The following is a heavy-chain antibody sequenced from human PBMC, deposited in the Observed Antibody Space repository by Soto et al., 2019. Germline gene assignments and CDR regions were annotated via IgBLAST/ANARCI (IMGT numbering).Heavy chain of an antibody. CDR3: ARNMDYYYGPGSGNGHGF. D-gene: IGHD3-10*01. CDR1: GYTFTAYY. V-gene: IGHV1-2*02. CDR2: INPKFGDT. J-gene: IGHJ6*02. Sequence: QVQLVQSGAEVKEPGDSVRVSCEASGYTFTAYYIHWVRQAPGQGLEWMGWINPKFGDTTYAQDFKGRVSMTRDMSISTVYMELRRLTSADTAIYYCARNMDYYYGPGSGNGHGFWGQGTTVTVFS.